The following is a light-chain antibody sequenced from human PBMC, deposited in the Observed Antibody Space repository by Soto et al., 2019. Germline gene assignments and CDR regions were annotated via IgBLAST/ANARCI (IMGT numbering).Light chain of an antibody. CDR3: QQYGSSPT. Sequence: EIVLTQSPGTLSLSPGERATLSCRASQSGSSSYLAWYQQKPGQAPRLLIYGASSRATGIPDRFSGSGSRTDFTLTISRLEPEDFAVYYCQQYGSSPTFGGGTKVEIK. CDR1: QSGSSSY. CDR2: GAS. J-gene: IGKJ4*01. V-gene: IGKV3-20*01.